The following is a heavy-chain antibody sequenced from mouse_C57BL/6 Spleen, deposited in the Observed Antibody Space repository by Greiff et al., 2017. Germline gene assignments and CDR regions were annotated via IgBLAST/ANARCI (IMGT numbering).Heavy chain of an antibody. V-gene: IGHV1-26*01. Sequence: EVQLQQSGPELVKPGASVKISCKASGYTFTDYYMNWVKQSHGKSLEWIGDINPNNGGTSYNQKFKGKATLTVDKSSSTAYMELRSLTSEDSAVYYCARRDYYYGSSLYYAMDYWGQGTSVTVSS. CDR2: INPNNGGT. J-gene: IGHJ4*01. CDR3: ARRDYYYGSSLYYAMDY. D-gene: IGHD1-1*01. CDR1: GYTFTDYY.